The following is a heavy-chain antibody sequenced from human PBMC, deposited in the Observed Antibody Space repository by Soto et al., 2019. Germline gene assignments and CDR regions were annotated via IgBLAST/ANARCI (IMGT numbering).Heavy chain of an antibody. CDR3: ARAGVDARYYYYYYGMDV. J-gene: IGHJ6*02. CDR2: ISSSSSTI. Sequence: GGSLRLSCAASGFTVSSYSMNWVRQAPGKGLEWVSYISSSSSTIYYADSVKGRFTISRDNAKNSLYLQMNSLRAEDTAVYYCARAGVDARYYYYYYGMDVWGQGTTVTVSS. CDR1: GFTVSSYS. V-gene: IGHV3-48*01. D-gene: IGHD2-15*01.